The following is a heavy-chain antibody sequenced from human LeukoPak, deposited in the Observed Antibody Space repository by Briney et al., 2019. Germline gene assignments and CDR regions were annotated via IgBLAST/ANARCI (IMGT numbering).Heavy chain of an antibody. CDR1: GFTFSSYA. Sequence: GGSLRLSCAASGFTFSSYAMSWVRQAPGKGLEWFSAISGSGGSTYYADSVKGRFTISRDNSKNTLYLQMNSLRAEDTAVYYCAKGSRDGVVPAAMSYWGQGTLVTVSS. D-gene: IGHD2-2*01. V-gene: IGHV3-23*01. CDR3: AKGSRDGVVPAAMSY. J-gene: IGHJ4*02. CDR2: ISGSGGST.